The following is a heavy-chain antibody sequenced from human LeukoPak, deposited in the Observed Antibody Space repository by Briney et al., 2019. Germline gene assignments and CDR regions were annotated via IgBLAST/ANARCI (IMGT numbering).Heavy chain of an antibody. J-gene: IGHJ6*02. D-gene: IGHD2-15*01. CDR2: IYTSGST. CDR3: ARHGCSGGSCYFTSFYYYYYGMDV. Sequence: PSETLSLTCTVSGGSISSYYWSWIRQPAGKGLEWIGRIYTSGSTNYNPSLKSRVTMSVDTSKNQFSLKLSSVTAADTAVYYCARHGCSGGSCYFTSFYYYYYGMDVWGQGTTVTVSS. CDR1: GGSISSYY. V-gene: IGHV4-4*07.